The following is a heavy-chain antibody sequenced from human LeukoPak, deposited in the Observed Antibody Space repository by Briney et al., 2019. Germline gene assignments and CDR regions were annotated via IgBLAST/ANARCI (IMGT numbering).Heavy chain of an antibody. J-gene: IGHJ3*02. Sequence: WETLSLTCTVSGYSISSGYYWGWIRQPPGKGLEWIGSIYHSGSTYYNPSLKSRVTISVDTSKNQFSLKLSSVTAADAAVYYCARLGLADGGAFDIWGQGTMVTVSS. D-gene: IGHD5-24*01. CDR3: ARLGLADGGAFDI. CDR1: GYSISSGYY. CDR2: IYHSGST. V-gene: IGHV4-38-2*02.